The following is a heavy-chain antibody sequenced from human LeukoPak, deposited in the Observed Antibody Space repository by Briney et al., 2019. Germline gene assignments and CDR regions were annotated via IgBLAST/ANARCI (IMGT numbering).Heavy chain of an antibody. J-gene: IGHJ2*01. CDR2: IFYSGST. V-gene: IGHV4-59*01. CDR3: ARAGVSHYWYFDI. Sequence: SETLSLTCTVSGGSISGYHWSWIRQPPGKGLEWLGYIFYSGSTINNPSLKSRVTISVDTSKSQFSLRLTSVTAADTAVYYCARAGVSHYWYFDIWGRGTLVTVSS. CDR1: GGSISGYH.